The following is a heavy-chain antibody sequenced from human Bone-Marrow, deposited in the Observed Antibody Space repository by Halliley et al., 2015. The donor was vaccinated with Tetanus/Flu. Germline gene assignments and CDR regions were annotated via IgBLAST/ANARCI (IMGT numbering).Heavy chain of an antibody. V-gene: IGHV3-21*01. Sequence: SSTYTFYADPGKGRLTVSRDNDKNSLFRQMNSLKAEDTAVYYCASSPYCYDRRVYKEFDYWGQGTLVTVSS. J-gene: IGHJ4*02. CDR2: SSTYT. D-gene: IGHD3-22*01. CDR3: ASSPYCYDRRVYKEFDY.